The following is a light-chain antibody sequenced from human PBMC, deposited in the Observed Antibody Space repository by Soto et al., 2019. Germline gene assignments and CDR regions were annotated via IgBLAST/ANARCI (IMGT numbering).Light chain of an antibody. CDR2: EVT. CDR3: SSFAGTNSFV. V-gene: IGLV2-8*01. Sequence: QSALTQPPSASGSPGQSVTISCTGTTSDIGAYNYVSWYQQRPGKAPKLIIYEVTRRPSGVPDRIFGSKSYTTASLTVSGLQAEDEADYYCSSFAGTNSFVFGTGTSSPS. J-gene: IGLJ1*01. CDR1: TSDIGAYNY.